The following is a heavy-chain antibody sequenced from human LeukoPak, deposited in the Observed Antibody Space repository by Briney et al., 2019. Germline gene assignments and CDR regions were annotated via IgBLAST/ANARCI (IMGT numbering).Heavy chain of an antibody. D-gene: IGHD3-16*02. V-gene: IGHV3-23*01. CDR3: AKDEVDRCY. CDR2: ISGSGGST. J-gene: IGHJ4*02. CDR1: GFIVSSNY. Sequence: PGGSLRLSCAASGFIVSSNYMSWVRQAPGKGLEWVSAISGSGGSTYYADSVKGRFTISRDNSKNTLYLQMNSLRAEDTAVYYCAKDEVDRCYWGQGTLVTVSS.